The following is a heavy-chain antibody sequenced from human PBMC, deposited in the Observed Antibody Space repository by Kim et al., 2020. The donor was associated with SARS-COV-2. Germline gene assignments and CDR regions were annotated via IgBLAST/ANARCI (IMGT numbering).Heavy chain of an antibody. D-gene: IGHD6-19*01. CDR3: AREVTYFGAGTSLFDY. Sequence: PSLKGRVTISVETSRNQFSLKLRSLTAADAAVYYCAREVTYFGAGTSLFDYWGQGTLVTVSS. J-gene: IGHJ4*02. V-gene: IGHV4-59*01.